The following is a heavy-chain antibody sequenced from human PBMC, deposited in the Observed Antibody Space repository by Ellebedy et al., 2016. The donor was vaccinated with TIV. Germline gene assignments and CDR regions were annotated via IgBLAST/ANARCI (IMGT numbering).Heavy chain of an antibody. CDR3: ARGGYSYGYGVINFDY. Sequence: MPSETLSLTCAVYGGSFSGYYWSWIRQSPGQGLELIGEINHSGSTNYNPSLKSRITISVDTSKNQFSLKLSFVTAADTAVYYCARGGYSYGYGVINFDYWGQGTLVTVSS. V-gene: IGHV4-34*01. CDR1: GGSFSGYY. D-gene: IGHD5-18*01. J-gene: IGHJ4*02. CDR2: INHSGST.